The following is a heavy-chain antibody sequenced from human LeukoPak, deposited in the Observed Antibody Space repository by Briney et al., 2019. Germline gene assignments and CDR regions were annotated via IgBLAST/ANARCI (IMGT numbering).Heavy chain of an antibody. CDR3: ARAPKYYYGSGSYALDY. CDR2: MNPNSGNT. J-gene: IGHJ4*02. D-gene: IGHD3-10*01. V-gene: IGHV1-8*01. CDR1: GYTFTSYD. Sequence: GASVKVSCKASGYTFTSYDINWVRQATGQGLEWMGWMNPNSGNTGYAQKFQGRVTMTRNTSISTAYMELSSLRSEDTAVYYCARAPKYYYGSGSYALDYWGQGTLVTVSS.